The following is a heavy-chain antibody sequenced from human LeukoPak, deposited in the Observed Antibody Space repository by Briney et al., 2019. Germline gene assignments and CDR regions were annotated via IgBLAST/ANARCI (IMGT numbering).Heavy chain of an antibody. CDR3: ARSPAGDAWPPAYYMDV. CDR1: EFSFSTYW. Sequence: GGSLRLSCASSEFSFSTYWMSWVRQAPGKGLEWVANIKEDGTEKYYVGSVKGRFTISRDNAKKSLYLQMNSLRDDDTAVYFCARSPAGDAWPPAYYMDVWGKGTTVTVSS. D-gene: IGHD3-10*01. V-gene: IGHV3-7*01. CDR2: IKEDGTEK. J-gene: IGHJ6*03.